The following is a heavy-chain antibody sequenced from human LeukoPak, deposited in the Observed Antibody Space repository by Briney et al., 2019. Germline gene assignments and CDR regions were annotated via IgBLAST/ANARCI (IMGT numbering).Heavy chain of an antibody. CDR1: GFTFSSYG. D-gene: IGHD6-13*01. CDR3: AKAPRIAAAGTGWFDP. J-gene: IGHJ5*02. Sequence: PGRSLRLSCAASGFTFSSYGMHWVRQAPGKGLEWVAVISYDGSNKYYADSVKGRFTISRDNSKNTLYLQMNSLRAEDTAVYYCAKAPRIAAAGTGWFDPWGQGTLVTVSS. V-gene: IGHV3-30*18. CDR2: ISYDGSNK.